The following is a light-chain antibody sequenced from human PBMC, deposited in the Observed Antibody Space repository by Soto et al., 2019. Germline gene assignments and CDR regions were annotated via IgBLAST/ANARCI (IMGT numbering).Light chain of an antibody. J-gene: IGLJ1*01. V-gene: IGLV2-14*01. Sequence: QSVLTQPASVSGSPGQSITISCTGTSSDVGGYNYVSWYQQHPGKAPKLMIYDVSNRPSGVSNRFSGSKSGNTASLTISGLQAEDEADYYCSSYTTSNTRQIVFVTGTKVTVL. CDR3: SSYTTSNTRQIV. CDR2: DVS. CDR1: SSDVGGYNY.